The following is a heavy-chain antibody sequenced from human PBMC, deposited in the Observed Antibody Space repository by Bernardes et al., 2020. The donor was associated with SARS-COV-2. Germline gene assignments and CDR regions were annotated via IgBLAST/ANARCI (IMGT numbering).Heavy chain of an antibody. Sequence: SETLSLTCTVSGGPISGGTYYWAWIRQPPGKGLEWIGSMYYTERTYYNPSLKSRVTISVDTSKNQFSLNLASVTAADTAVYYCAMSAHSRYSLSAAMDVWGPGTTVTVSS. J-gene: IGHJ6*02. V-gene: IGHV4-39*01. CDR3: AMSAHSRYSLSAAMDV. CDR2: MYYTERT. CDR1: GGPISGGTYY. D-gene: IGHD3-9*01.